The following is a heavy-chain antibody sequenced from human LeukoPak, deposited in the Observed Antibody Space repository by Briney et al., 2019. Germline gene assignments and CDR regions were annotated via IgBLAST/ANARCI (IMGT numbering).Heavy chain of an antibody. Sequence: SETLSLTCTVSGGSISSYYWSWIRQHPGKGLEWIGSISNSGTTDYNSSLKNRVTMSVDASKNQFSLNLSSVTAADTAVYYCARMFYYGSGKPFDYWGQGTLVTVSS. V-gene: IGHV4-59*06. D-gene: IGHD3-10*01. CDR2: ISNSGTT. CDR3: ARMFYYGSGKPFDY. CDR1: GGSISSYY. J-gene: IGHJ4*02.